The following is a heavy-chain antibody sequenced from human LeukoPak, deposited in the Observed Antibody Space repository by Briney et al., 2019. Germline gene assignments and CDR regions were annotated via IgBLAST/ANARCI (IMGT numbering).Heavy chain of an antibody. V-gene: IGHV4-61*01. CDR2: IYYSGST. CDR3: ARDGRYYDSSGTNAFDI. J-gene: IGHJ3*02. D-gene: IGHD3-22*01. Sequence: PSETLSLTCTVSGGSVSSGSYYWSWIRQPPGKGLEWIGYIYYSGSTNYNPSLKSRVTISVDTFKNQFSLKLSSVTAADTAVYYCARDGRYYDSSGTNAFDIWGQGTMVTVSS. CDR1: GGSVSSGSYY.